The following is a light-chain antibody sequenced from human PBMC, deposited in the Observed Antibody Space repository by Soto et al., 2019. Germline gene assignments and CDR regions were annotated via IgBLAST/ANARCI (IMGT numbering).Light chain of an antibody. Sequence: EIVLTHSPATLSLSPWERATLSCRASRSVSTYLAWYQQKPGQAPRLLIYGASSRATGIPDRFSGGGSGTDFTLTISRLEPEDFAVYYCQRYGRSPPITFGQGTRLEIK. V-gene: IGKV3-20*01. CDR3: QRYGRSPPIT. J-gene: IGKJ5*01. CDR1: RSVSTY. CDR2: GAS.